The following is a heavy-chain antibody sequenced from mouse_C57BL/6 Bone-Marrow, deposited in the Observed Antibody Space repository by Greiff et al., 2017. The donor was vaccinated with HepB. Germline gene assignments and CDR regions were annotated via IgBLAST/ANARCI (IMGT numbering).Heavy chain of an antibody. CDR2: ISGGGGNT. CDR3: ARLGVNVVRYFDG. V-gene: IGHV5-9*01. CDR1: GFTFSSYT. Sequence: EVMLVESGGGLVKPGGSLKLSCAASGFTFSSYTMSWVRQTPEKRLEWVATISGGGGNTYYPDSVKGRFTISRDNAKNTLYLQMSSLRSEDTALYYCARLGVNVVRYFDGWGTGTTVTVSS. D-gene: IGHD1-1*01. J-gene: IGHJ1*03.